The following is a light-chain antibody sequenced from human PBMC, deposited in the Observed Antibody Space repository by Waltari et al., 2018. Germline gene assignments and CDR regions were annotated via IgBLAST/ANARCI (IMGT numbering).Light chain of an antibody. V-gene: IGKV2-29*01. Sequence: DIVMTQTPLSLSVTHGQPATMSCKSSQSLLYSDGKTYLYWYVQKTGQSPQLLIYEVSSRFSGVPDRFSGSGSGTNFTLKISRVEAEDVGVYYCVQGKDFPGTFGQGTKVEIK. CDR3: VQGKDFPGT. CDR1: QSLLYSDGKTY. CDR2: EVS. J-gene: IGKJ1*01.